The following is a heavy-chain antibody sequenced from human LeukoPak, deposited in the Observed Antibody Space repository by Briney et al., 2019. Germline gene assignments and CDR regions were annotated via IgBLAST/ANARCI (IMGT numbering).Heavy chain of an antibody. CDR2: TDTSGRYV. J-gene: IGHJ4*02. D-gene: IGHD2-2*01. Sequence: PGGSLRLSCAASGFTFSNYGMDWVRQAPGKGLEWVSFTDTSGRYVYYGDSVKGRFTISRDNAKNTLYLQMNSLRAEDTAVYYCVRDGPAASILSLDYWGQGTLVTVSS. V-gene: IGHV3-21*01. CDR3: VRDGPAASILSLDY. CDR1: GFTFSNYG.